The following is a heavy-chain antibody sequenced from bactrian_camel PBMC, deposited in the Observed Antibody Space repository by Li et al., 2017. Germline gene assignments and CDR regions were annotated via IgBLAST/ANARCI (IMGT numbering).Heavy chain of an antibody. J-gene: IGHJ4*01. Sequence: HVQLMESGGGLVQPGGSLRLSCAASGFFFSSYYMNWVRQAPGKGLEWVSSIYSDISNTYYADSVKGRFTISRDNSKQALYLQMNNLRPEDTAMYYCKVVHRITAHEYWGQGTQVTVS. V-gene: IGHV3-2*01. D-gene: IGHD2*01. CDR1: GFFFSSYY. CDR3: KVVHRITAHEY. CDR2: IYSDISNT.